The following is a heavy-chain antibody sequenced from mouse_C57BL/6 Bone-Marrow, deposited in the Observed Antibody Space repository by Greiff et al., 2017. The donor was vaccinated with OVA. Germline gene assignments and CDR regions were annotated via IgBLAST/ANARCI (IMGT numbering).Heavy chain of an antibody. D-gene: IGHD2-2*01. CDR3: ARTDYGYDGVDD. J-gene: IGHJ2*01. CDR1: GYTFTSYW. Sequence: QVQLQQPGAELVKPGASVKMSCKASGYTFTSYWITWVKQRPGQGLEWIGDIYPGSGSTNYNEKFKSKATLTVDTSSSTAYMQLISLTSEDSAVYYCARTDYGYDGVDDWGQGTTLTVSS. V-gene: IGHV1-55*01. CDR2: IYPGSGST.